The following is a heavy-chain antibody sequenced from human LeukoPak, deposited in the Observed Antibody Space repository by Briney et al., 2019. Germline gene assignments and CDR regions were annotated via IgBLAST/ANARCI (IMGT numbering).Heavy chain of an antibody. Sequence: PSETLSLTCSVSGYSISSGYYWGWIRQPPGKGLEWIRSIYHRGSTYYNPSLQSRLTLSVDTSKNQFSLKLSSVTAADTAVYYCAAIRGSMIVVVDYWGQGTLVTVSS. CDR3: AAIRGSMIVVVDY. CDR1: GYSISSGYY. V-gene: IGHV4-38-2*02. D-gene: IGHD3-22*01. J-gene: IGHJ4*02. CDR2: IYHRGST.